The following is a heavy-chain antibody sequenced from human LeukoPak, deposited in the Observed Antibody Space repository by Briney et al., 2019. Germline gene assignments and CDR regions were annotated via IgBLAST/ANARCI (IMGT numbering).Heavy chain of an antibody. D-gene: IGHD3-22*01. CDR1: GGSISSYY. CDR2: IYYSGST. V-gene: IGHV4-59*08. J-gene: IGHJ4*02. CDR3: ARSDDHVWSKYYDSSGYYSFDY. Sequence: PSETLSLTCTVSGGSISSYYWSWIRQPPGKGLEWIGYIYYSGSTNYNPSLKSRVTISVDTSKNQFSLKLSSVTAADTAVYYCARSDDHVWSKYYDSSGYYSFDYWGQGTLVTVSS.